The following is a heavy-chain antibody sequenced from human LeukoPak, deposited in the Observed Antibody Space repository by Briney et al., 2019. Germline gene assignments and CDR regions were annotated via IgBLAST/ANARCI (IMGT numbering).Heavy chain of an antibody. CDR3: AAHVDTAMVHTAFDY. V-gene: IGHV3-21*01. J-gene: IGHJ4*02. CDR1: GFTFSSYS. D-gene: IGHD5-18*01. Sequence: GGSLRLSCAASGFTFSSYSMNWVRQAPGKGLEWVSSISSSSSYIYYADSVKGRFTISRDNAKNSLYLQMNSLRAEDTAVYYCAAHVDTAMVHTAFDYWGQGTLVTVSS. CDR2: ISSSSSYI.